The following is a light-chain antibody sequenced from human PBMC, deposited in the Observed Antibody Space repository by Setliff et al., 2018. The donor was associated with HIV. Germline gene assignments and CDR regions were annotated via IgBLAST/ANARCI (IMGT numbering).Light chain of an antibody. J-gene: IGLJ1*01. CDR1: SSDVGGYNY. Sequence: QSVLTQPASVSGSPGQSITISCTGTSSDVGGYNYVSWYQQHPGKAPKLMIYDVSKRPSGVSNRFSGSKSGNTASLTISGLQAVDEADYYCTSYTTSTFDFGIGTKGTVL. CDR3: TSYTTSTFD. V-gene: IGLV2-14*01. CDR2: DVS.